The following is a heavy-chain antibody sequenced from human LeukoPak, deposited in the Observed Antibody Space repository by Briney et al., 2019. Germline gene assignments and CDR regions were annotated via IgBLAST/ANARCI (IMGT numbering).Heavy chain of an antibody. CDR3: ARILGVASLDAFDV. D-gene: IGHD2-8*02. CDR1: GDSVSSNSAA. J-gene: IGHJ3*01. CDR2: TYYRSKWHN. V-gene: IGHV6-1*01. Sequence: SQTLSLTCAIFGDSVSSNSAAWNWIRQSPSRGLEWLGRTYYRSKWHNDYAVSVKSRITINPDTSKNQFSLQLSSVTPGDTAVYYCARILGVASLDAFDVWGQGTMVTVSS.